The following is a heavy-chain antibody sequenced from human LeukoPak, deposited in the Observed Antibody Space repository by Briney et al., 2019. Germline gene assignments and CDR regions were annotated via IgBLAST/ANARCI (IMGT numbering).Heavy chain of an antibody. Sequence: ASETLSLTCTVSGASISTFYWSWIRQPAGKGLEWIGRIYTSGSTNYNPSLKSRVTMSVDTSKNQFSLKLSSVTAADTAVYYCARAFPGRWWFDPWGQGTLVTVSS. CDR1: GASISTFY. J-gene: IGHJ5*02. CDR2: IYTSGST. D-gene: IGHD4-23*01. CDR3: ARAFPGRWWFDP. V-gene: IGHV4-4*07.